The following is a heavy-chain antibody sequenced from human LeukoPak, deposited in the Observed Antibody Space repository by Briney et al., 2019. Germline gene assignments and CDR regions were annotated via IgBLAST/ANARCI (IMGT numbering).Heavy chain of an antibody. CDR3: ARDRYLSQRYFDY. V-gene: IGHV1-69*13. J-gene: IGHJ4*02. D-gene: IGHD1-1*01. CDR1: GGTFSSYA. CDR2: IIPMFGTA. Sequence: SVKVSCKASGGTFSSYAISWVRQAPGQGLEWMGGIIPMFGTANYAQKFQGRVTITADESTRIAYMELSSLRSEDTAVYYCARDRYLSQRYFDYWGQGTLVTVSS.